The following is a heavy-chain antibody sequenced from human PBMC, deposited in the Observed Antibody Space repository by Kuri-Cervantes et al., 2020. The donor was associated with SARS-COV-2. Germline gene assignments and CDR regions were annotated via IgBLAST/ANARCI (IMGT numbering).Heavy chain of an antibody. CDR2: ISSSSSYI. CDR1: GFTFSSYG. V-gene: IGHV3-21*01. Sequence: GESLKISCAASGFTFSSYGMHWVRQSPGKGLEWVSSISSSSSYIYYADSVKGRFTISRDNAKNSLYLQMNSLRAEDTAVYYCARAGVVVVAAVYYFDYWGQGTLVTVSS. CDR3: ARAGVVVVAAVYYFDY. D-gene: IGHD2-15*01. J-gene: IGHJ4*02.